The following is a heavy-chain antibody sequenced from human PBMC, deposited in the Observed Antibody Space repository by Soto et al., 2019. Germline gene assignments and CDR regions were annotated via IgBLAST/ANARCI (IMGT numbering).Heavy chain of an antibody. CDR1: GGSVSTTSYY. CDR2: IYYSGST. V-gene: IGHV4-61*01. CDR3: ARDHYSSTWPRRDVFDI. D-gene: IGHD6-13*01. Sequence: SEKLSLTCTVSGGSVSTTSYYWSWIRQPPGKGLEWIGYIYYSGSTNYNPSLKSRLTISVDTSKNQFSLKLSSVTAADTAVYYCARDHYSSTWPRRDVFDIWGQGSTVT. J-gene: IGHJ3*02.